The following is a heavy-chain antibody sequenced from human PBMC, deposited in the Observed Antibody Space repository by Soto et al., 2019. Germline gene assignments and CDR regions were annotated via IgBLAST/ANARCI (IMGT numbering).Heavy chain of an antibody. CDR1: GYTFTTYY. V-gene: IGHV1-46*01. CDR2: INPSGGTT. D-gene: IGHD1-1*01. J-gene: IGHJ6*02. CDR3: ASFQCAERHCDCYYGKDV. Sequence: ASVKVSCKASGYTFTTYYLHWVRQAPGQGPEWMGIINPSGGTTNYAQTFQGRVTMTRDTSTSTVYMELSSLRSDDTAVYYCASFQCAERHCDCYYGKDVWGQGTTVTVSS.